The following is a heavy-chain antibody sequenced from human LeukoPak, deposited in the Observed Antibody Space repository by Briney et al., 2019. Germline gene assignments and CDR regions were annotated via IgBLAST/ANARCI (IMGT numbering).Heavy chain of an antibody. V-gene: IGHV3-30*02. D-gene: IGHD3-22*01. CDR1: EFTFSNYG. Sequence: GGSLRLSCAASEFTFSNYGMHWVRQAPGKGLEWVAFIRYDESNEYYADSVKGRFTISRDNSLYLHMKSLRVEDTAVYYCAKGTNDPSAYHVDYWGQGTLLTVSS. CDR3: AKGTNDPSAYHVDY. CDR2: IRYDESNE. J-gene: IGHJ4*02.